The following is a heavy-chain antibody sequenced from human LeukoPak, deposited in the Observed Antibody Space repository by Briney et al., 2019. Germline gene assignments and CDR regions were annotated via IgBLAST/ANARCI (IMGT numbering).Heavy chain of an antibody. CDR1: GGSFSGYY. Sequence: PSETLSLTCAVYGGSFSGYYWSWIRQPPGKGLEWIGEINHSGSTYYNPSLKSRVTISVDTSKNQFSLKLSSVTAADTAVYYCARGQAYWGQGTLVTVSS. V-gene: IGHV4-34*01. CDR2: INHSGST. J-gene: IGHJ4*02. CDR3: ARGQAY.